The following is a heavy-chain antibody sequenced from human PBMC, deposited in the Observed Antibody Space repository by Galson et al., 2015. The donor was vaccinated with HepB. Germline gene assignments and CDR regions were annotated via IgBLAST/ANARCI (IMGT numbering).Heavy chain of an antibody. J-gene: IGHJ4*02. D-gene: IGHD4-17*01. V-gene: IGHV3-43*01. CDR1: GFTFNRYT. CDR2: FSGNGRTT. CDR3: VKEAGTIYFDY. Sequence: SLRLSCAASGFTFNRYTIHWARQVPGKGLEWVSLFSGNGRTTFYADSAKGRFTITRDNSKSSVYLQMNSLRTEDTALYYCVKEAGTIYFDYWGQGTLGTVSS.